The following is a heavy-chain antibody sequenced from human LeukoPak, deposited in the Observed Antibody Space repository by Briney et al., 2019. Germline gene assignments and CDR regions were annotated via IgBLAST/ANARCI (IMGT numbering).Heavy chain of an antibody. V-gene: IGHV4-38-2*02. D-gene: IGHD7-27*01. Sequence: PSETLSLTCAVSGYSISSGYYWGWIRQPPGKGLEWIGSIYHSGSTYYNPSLKSRVTISVDTSKNQFSLKLSSVTAADTAVYYCARDRPNWGDAFDIWGQGTMVTVSS. CDR2: IYHSGST. CDR3: ARDRPNWGDAFDI. J-gene: IGHJ3*02. CDR1: GYSISSGYY.